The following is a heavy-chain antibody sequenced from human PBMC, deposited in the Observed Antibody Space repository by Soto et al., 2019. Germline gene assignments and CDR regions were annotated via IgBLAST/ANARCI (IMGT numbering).Heavy chain of an antibody. CDR1: GVTFSSYS. V-gene: IGHV1-69*13. CDR3: AGQRLYDSSSYPIDS. D-gene: IGHD3-22*01. Sequence: VKVSCKASGVTFSSYSLSWVRQAPGQGLEWMGGIIPIFGTANYAQKFQGRVTITADESTSTAYMELSSLRSEDTAVYYCAGQRLYDSSSYPIDSWGQGTLVTVSS. CDR2: IIPIFGTA. J-gene: IGHJ4*02.